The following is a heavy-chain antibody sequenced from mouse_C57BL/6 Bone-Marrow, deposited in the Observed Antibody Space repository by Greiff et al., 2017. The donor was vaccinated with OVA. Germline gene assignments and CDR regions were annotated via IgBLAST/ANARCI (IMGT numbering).Heavy chain of an antibody. CDR1: GYTFTSYW. J-gene: IGHJ4*01. CDR2: ISPGSGRP. CDR3: ARSGITTVEGDFAMDD. Sequence: QVQLQQPGAELVKPGASVKMSCKASGYTFTSYWITWVKQRPGQGLEWIGDISPGSGRPNYNEKFKSKATLTVDTSSSTAYMQLSSLTSEDSAVYYCARSGITTVEGDFAMDDWGQGTSVTVSS. V-gene: IGHV1-55*01. D-gene: IGHD1-1*01.